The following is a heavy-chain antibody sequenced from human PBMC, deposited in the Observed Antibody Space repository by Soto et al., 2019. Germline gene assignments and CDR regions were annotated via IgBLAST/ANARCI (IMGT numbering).Heavy chain of an antibody. CDR1: RFTFSSYW. CDR2: RKKDGSEK. V-gene: IGHV3-7*01. CDR3: ARDRGDYVEGAFY. Sequence: PGGSLRLSCAASRFTFSSYWMSWVRQAPGKGLEWVANRKKDGSEKYYVDSVKGRFTISRDNAKNSLYLQMNSLRAEDTAVYYCARDRGDYVEGAFYWGQGPLVTVHS. J-gene: IGHJ4*02. D-gene: IGHD4-17*01.